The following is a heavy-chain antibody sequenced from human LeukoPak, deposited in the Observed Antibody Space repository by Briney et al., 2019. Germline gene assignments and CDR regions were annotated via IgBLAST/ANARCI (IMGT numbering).Heavy chain of an antibody. Sequence: GASVKVSCKASGYTFTTYGISSVRQAPGQGLEWMGWISTYNGNPTYVQNLQGRVTMTTDTSTSTAYMELRSLRSDDTAVYFCARGSGRIAANFDYWGQGTLVTVSS. V-gene: IGHV1-18*01. J-gene: IGHJ4*02. D-gene: IGHD6-13*01. CDR2: ISTYNGNP. CDR3: ARGSGRIAANFDY. CDR1: GYTFTTYG.